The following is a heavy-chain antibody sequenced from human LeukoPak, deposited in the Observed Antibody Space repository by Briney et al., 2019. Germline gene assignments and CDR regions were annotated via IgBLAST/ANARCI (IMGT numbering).Heavy chain of an antibody. CDR2: IYPGDSDT. D-gene: IGHD4-23*01. CDR1: GYSFTSYW. V-gene: IGHV5-51*01. CDR3: ARVLPPQYGGNPHYYFDY. Sequence: SGESLKISCKGSGYSFTSYWIGWVRQMPGKGLEWMGIIYPGDSDTRYSPSFQGQVTISADKSISTAYLQWSSLKASDTAMYYCARVLPPQYGGNPHYYFDYWGQGTLVTVSS. J-gene: IGHJ4*02.